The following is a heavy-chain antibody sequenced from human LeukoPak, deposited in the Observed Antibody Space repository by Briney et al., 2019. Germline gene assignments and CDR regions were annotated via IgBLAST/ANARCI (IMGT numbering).Heavy chain of an antibody. Sequence: PGGSLRLSCAASGFTFSSYSMNWVRQAPGKGLEWVSSISSSSSYIYYADSVKGRFTISRDNAKNSLYLQMNSLRAEDTAVYYCARALTPELALDYRGQGTLVTVSS. CDR3: ARALTPELALDY. J-gene: IGHJ4*02. CDR1: GFTFSSYS. CDR2: ISSSSSYI. V-gene: IGHV3-21*01. D-gene: IGHD3-10*01.